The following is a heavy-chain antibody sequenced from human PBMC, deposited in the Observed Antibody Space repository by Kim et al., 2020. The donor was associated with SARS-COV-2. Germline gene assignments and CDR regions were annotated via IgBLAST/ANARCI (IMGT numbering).Heavy chain of an antibody. J-gene: IGHJ4*02. V-gene: IGHV3-7*01. Sequence: GGSLRLSCAASGFTFSSYWMSWVRQAPGKGLEWVANIKQDGSEKYYVDSVKGRFTISRDNAKNSLYLQMNSLRAEDTAVYYCARDIVVVPAAIWDYFDYWGQGTLVTVSS. CDR3: ARDIVVVPAAIWDYFDY. D-gene: IGHD2-2*02. CDR2: IKQDGSEK. CDR1: GFTFSSYW.